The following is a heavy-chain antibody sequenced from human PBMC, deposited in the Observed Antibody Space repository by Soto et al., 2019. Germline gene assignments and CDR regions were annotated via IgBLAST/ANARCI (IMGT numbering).Heavy chain of an antibody. CDR2: IWYDGSNK. D-gene: IGHD4-17*01. J-gene: IGHJ4*02. CDR3: ARAFTVTTVGY. CDR1: GFTFSSYG. V-gene: IGHV3-33*01. Sequence: GGSLRLSCAASGFTFSSYGMHWVRQAPGKGLEWVAVIWYDGSNKYYADSVKGRFTISRDNSKNTLYLQMNSLRAEDTAVYYCARAFTVTTVGYWGQGTLVTVSS.